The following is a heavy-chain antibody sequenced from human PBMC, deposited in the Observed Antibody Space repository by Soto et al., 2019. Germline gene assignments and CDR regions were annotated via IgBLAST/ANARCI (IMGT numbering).Heavy chain of an antibody. J-gene: IGHJ4*02. CDR2: ISYDGSNK. D-gene: IGHD5-18*01. Sequence: GGSLRLSCAASGFTFSSYGMHWVRQAPGKGLEWVAVISYDGSNKYYADSVKGRFTISRDNSKNTLYLQMNSLRAEDTAVYYCAKVATSWIQLWLSNPDFDYWGQGTLVTVSS. CDR1: GFTFSSYG. V-gene: IGHV3-30*18. CDR3: AKVATSWIQLWLSNPDFDY.